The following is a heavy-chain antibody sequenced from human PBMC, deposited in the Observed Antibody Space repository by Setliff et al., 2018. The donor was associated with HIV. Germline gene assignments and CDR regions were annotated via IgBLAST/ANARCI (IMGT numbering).Heavy chain of an antibody. Sequence: SETLSLTCSVSGDSIFTSTYYWGWIRQPPGKRLEWIGSIYYSGNTYYNPSLKSRVTISVDTSKNQFFLNLGSVTATNSAVYYCARLGRPYSGQGWFDPWGQGTLVTVSS. CDR3: ARLGRPYSGQGWFDP. J-gene: IGHJ5*02. CDR1: GDSIFTSTYY. D-gene: IGHD5-12*01. V-gene: IGHV4-39*01. CDR2: IYYSGNT.